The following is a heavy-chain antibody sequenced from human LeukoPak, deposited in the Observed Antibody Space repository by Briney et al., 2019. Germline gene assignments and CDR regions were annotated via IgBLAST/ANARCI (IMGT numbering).Heavy chain of an antibody. Sequence: GRSLRLCCAASGFTFNSYAMNWVRQAPGKGLEWVAVISYDGSNTYYADSVKGRFTISRDSSKNTLYLQMNSLRTEDTALYYCARLGGSSNWYWSDYWGQGTLVTVSS. D-gene: IGHD6-13*01. CDR2: ISYDGSNT. V-gene: IGHV3-30*01. CDR1: GFTFNSYA. J-gene: IGHJ4*02. CDR3: ARLGGSSNWYWSDY.